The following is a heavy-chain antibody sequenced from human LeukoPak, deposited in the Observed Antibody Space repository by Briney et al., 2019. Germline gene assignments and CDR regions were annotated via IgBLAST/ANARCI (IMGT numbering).Heavy chain of an antibody. D-gene: IGHD6-13*01. CDR3: ARKYSSSWADY. V-gene: IGHV1-2*02. J-gene: IGHJ4*02. Sequence: ASVKVSCKASGYTFTNYYMHWVRQAPGQGLEWMGWINLNSGGTKYSQKFQGRVTMTRDTSISTAYMELSRLRSDDTAVYYCARKYSSSWADYWGQGTLVTVSS. CDR2: INLNSGGT. CDR1: GYTFTNYY.